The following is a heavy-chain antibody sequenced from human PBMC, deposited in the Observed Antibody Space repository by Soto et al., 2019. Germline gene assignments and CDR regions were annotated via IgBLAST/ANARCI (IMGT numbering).Heavy chain of an antibody. Sequence: SVKVSCKASGGTFSSYAISWVRQAPGQGLEWMGGIIPIFGTANYAQKFQGRVTITADESTSTAYMELSSLRSEDTAVYYCAHGGYSYGYDYFDYWGQGTLVTVSS. CDR3: AHGGYSYGYDYFDY. J-gene: IGHJ4*02. D-gene: IGHD5-18*01. CDR2: IIPIFGTA. CDR1: GGTFSSYA. V-gene: IGHV1-69*13.